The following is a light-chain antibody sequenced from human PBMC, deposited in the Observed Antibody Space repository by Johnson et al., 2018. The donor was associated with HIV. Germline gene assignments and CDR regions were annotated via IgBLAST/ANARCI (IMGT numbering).Light chain of an antibody. CDR1: SSNIGRNY. V-gene: IGLV1-51*01. Sequence: QSVLTQPPSVSAAPGQKVTISCSGSSSNIGRNYVSWYQQLPGTAPKLLIFDNNTRPSGIPDRFSASKSGTSATLAITGLQTGDEADYYCGTGDSSLRAFFFGTGTKVPV. CDR2: DNN. CDR3: GTGDSSLRAFF. J-gene: IGLJ1*01.